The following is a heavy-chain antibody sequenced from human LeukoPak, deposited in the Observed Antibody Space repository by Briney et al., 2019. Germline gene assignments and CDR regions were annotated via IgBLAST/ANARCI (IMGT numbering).Heavy chain of an antibody. V-gene: IGHV1-69*05. CDR2: IIPIFGTA. CDR1: GGTFISYA. J-gene: IGHJ4*02. Sequence: SVKVSCKASGGTFISYAISWVRQAPGQGLDWMGGIIPIFGTANYAQKFQGRVTITTDESTSTAYMELSSLRSEDTAVYYCARGPYYYDSSGYYDYWGQGTLVTVSS. CDR3: ARGPYYYDSSGYYDY. D-gene: IGHD3-22*01.